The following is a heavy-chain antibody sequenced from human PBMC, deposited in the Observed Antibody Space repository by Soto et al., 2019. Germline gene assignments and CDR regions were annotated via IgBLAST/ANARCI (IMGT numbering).Heavy chain of an antibody. V-gene: IGHV3-15*07. CDR1: GFTFSNAW. CDR3: TTAVVVTGFDC. D-gene: IGHD2-2*01. J-gene: IGHJ4*02. Sequence: GGSLRLSCEAAGFTFSNAWMSWVRQAPGKGLEWVGHIKRKTDGGTTDYAAPVKGRFTISRDDSKNTVYLQMNSLKTEDTAVNNCTTAVVVTGFDCWGQGALVTVSS. CDR2: IKRKTDGGTT.